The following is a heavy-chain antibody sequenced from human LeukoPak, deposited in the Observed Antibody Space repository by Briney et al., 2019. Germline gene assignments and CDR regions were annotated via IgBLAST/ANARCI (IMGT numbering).Heavy chain of an antibody. CDR2: IYYSGST. CDR1: GGSISSGGYS. Sequence: SETLSLTCAVSGGSISSGGYSWSWIRQPPGKGLEWIGYIYYSGSTYYNPSRKSRVTISVDRSKNEFSLKLSSVTAAAAAVYFCARSFSARRSAKSKRKNADYYYYYMDVWGKGTTVTVSS. CDR3: ARSFSARRSAKSKRKNADYYYYYMDV. D-gene: IGHD3-10*01. V-gene: IGHV4-30-4*07. J-gene: IGHJ6*03.